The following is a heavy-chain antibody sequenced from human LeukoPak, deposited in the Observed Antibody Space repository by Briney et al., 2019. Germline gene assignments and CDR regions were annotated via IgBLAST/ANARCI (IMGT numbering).Heavy chain of an antibody. D-gene: IGHD3-22*01. CDR2: ISDSGGRT. Sequence: GGSLRLSCAASGFTFGNTWMGWVRQAPGKGLEWVAGISDSGGRTNYADSVKGRFTISRDNPKNTLYLQMNSLRAEGTAVYFCAKRGVVIRVILVGFHKEAYYFDSWGQGALVTVPS. CDR1: GFTFGNTW. J-gene: IGHJ4*02. CDR3: AKRGVVIRVILVGFHKEAYYFDS. V-gene: IGHV3-23*01.